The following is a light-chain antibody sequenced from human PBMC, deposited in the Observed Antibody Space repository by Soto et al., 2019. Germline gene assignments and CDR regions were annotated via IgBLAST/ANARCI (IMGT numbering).Light chain of an antibody. CDR3: QQYNSYPCT. Sequence: DIQMTQSPSTLSASVGDRVTITCRASQSIRSWLAWYQQKPGKAPKLLIYQAYSLESGVPSRFSGSGSGTEFTLTISRLQPDDFATYYSQQYNSYPCTFRQGTKVEIK. J-gene: IGKJ1*01. CDR2: QAY. CDR1: QSIRSW. V-gene: IGKV1-5*03.